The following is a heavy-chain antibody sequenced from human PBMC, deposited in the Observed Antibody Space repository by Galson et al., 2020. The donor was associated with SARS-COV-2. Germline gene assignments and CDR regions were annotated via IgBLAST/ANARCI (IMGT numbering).Heavy chain of an antibody. V-gene: IGHV1-46*01. J-gene: IGHJ6*02. CDR1: GYTFTSYY. CDR2: INPSGGST. Sequence: ASVKVSCKESGYTFTSYYMHWVRQVPGQGHERMGIINPSGGSTSYAQKFQGRVTMTRDTSTSTVYMELSSLRSENTAVYYCARNLNPPDYDILAGYSYYYYYGMDGWGQGTTVTVSS. D-gene: IGHD3-9*01. CDR3: ARNLNPPDYDILAGYSYYYYYGMDG.